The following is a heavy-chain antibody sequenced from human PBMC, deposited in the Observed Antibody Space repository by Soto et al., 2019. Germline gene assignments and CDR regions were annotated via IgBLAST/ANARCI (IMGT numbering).Heavy chain of an antibody. V-gene: IGHV1-2*02. CDR3: ATAIRGASYNSPIDP. Sequence: GASVKVSCKASGYTFTGYFMHWVRQAPGQGLEWMGWINPYSGGADYAQSFQGRVTMTRDTSISTVYMELSRLRFDDTAVYYCATAIRGASYNSPIDPWGQGTVVTVSS. CDR1: GYTFTGYF. CDR2: INPYSGGA. J-gene: IGHJ5*02. D-gene: IGHD3-10*01.